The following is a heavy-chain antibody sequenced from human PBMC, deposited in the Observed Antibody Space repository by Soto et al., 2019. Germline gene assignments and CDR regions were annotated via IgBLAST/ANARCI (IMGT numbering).Heavy chain of an antibody. D-gene: IGHD6-13*01. CDR3: ASWNRKGSRSWYDYYYYGMDV. CDR2: IITIFGTA. Sequence: SVKVSCKASGGTFSSYAISWVRQAPGQGLEWMGGIITIFGTANYAQKFQGRVTITADESTSTAYMELSSLRSEDTAVYYCASWNRKGSRSWYDYYYYGMDVWGQGTTVTVSS. J-gene: IGHJ6*02. CDR1: GGTFSSYA. V-gene: IGHV1-69*13.